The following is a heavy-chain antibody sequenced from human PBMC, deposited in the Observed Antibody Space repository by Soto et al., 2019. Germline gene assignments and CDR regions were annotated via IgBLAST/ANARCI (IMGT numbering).Heavy chain of an antibody. CDR3: ARASRIAAVWGAFDI. Sequence: ASETLSLTCAVSGGSISSGGYSWSWIRQPPGKGLEWIGYIYHSGSTYYNPSLKSRVTISVDRSKNQFSLKLSSVTAADTAVYYCARASRIAAVWGAFDIWGQGTMVTVSS. V-gene: IGHV4-30-2*01. J-gene: IGHJ3*02. CDR1: GGSISSGGYS. CDR2: IYHSGST. D-gene: IGHD6-13*01.